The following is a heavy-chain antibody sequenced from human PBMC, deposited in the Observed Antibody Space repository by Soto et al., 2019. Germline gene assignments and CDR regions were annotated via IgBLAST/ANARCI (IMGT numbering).Heavy chain of an antibody. CDR1: GFTFSDHY. D-gene: IGHD3-10*01. J-gene: IGHJ4*02. CDR2: TRNKANSYST. Sequence: EVQLVESGGGLVQPGGSLRLSCAASGFTFSDHYMDWVRQAHGKGLEWVGRTRNKANSYSTEYAASVRGRFTISRDESKSTLYLQMNSLKTEDTAVYYCVSTSHYGSGSWNFDYWGQGTLVTVSS. CDR3: VSTSHYGSGSWNFDY. V-gene: IGHV3-72*01.